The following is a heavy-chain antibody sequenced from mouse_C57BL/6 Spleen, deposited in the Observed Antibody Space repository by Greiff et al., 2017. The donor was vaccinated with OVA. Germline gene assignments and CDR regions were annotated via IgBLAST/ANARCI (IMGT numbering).Heavy chain of an antibody. Sequence: VKLVESGPGLVQPSQSLSITCTVSGFSLTSYGVHWVRPSPGKGLEWLGVIWSGGSTDYNAAFISRLSISKDNSKSQVFFKMNSLQADDTAIYYCARNPPSYYYGSSWYFDVWGTGTTVTVSS. CDR2: IWSGGST. D-gene: IGHD1-1*01. V-gene: IGHV2-2*01. CDR3: ARNPPSYYYGSSWYFDV. CDR1: GFSLTSYG. J-gene: IGHJ1*03.